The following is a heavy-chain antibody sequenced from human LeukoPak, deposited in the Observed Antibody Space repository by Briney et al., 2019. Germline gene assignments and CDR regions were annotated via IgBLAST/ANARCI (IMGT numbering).Heavy chain of an antibody. Sequence: GGSLRLSCTASGSTFGDYAMSWFRQAPGKGLEWVGFIRRKAYSEATQYAASVKGRFTISRDDSKSIAYLQMNSLKTEDTAVYYCTRSDCGGDDAFDIWGQGTMVTVSS. J-gene: IGHJ3*02. V-gene: IGHV3-49*03. CDR2: IRRKAYSEAT. CDR1: GSTFGDYA. D-gene: IGHD2-21*02. CDR3: TRSDCGGDDAFDI.